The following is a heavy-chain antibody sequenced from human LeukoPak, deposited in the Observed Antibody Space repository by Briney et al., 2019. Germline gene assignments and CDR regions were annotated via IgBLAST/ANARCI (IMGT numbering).Heavy chain of an antibody. V-gene: IGHV3-23*01. J-gene: IGHJ4*02. D-gene: IGHD2-15*01. CDR2: ISGSGVGT. CDR3: AKERAFGTLLGDY. CDR1: GFIFSSYA. Sequence: GESLRLSCAASGFIFSSYAMTWVRQAPGKGPEWVSAISGSGVGTYYADSVKGRFTISRDNSKNTLYLQMNSLRAEDTAVYYCAKERAFGTLLGDYWGQGTPVTLSS.